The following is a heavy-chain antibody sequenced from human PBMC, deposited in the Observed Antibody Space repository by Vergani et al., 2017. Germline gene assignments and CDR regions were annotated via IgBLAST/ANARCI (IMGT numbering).Heavy chain of an antibody. CDR3: AREASDPYCSSTSCHSVY. CDR2: IIPIFGTA. Sequence: QVQLVQSGAEVKKPGSSVKVSCKASGGTFSSYAISWVRQAPGQGLEWMGGIIPIFGTANYAQKFQGRVTITADESTSTAYMELSSLRTEDTAVYYWAREASDPYCSSTSCHSVYWGQGTLVTVSA. J-gene: IGHJ4*02. V-gene: IGHV1-69*01. D-gene: IGHD2-2*01. CDR1: GGTFSSYA.